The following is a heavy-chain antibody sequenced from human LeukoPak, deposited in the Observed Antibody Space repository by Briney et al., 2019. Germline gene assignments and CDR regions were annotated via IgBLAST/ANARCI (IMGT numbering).Heavy chain of an antibody. CDR2: ISYDGSNE. Sequence: GGSLRLSCTASGFSFDDYPMHWVRQAPGKGLEWVAVISYDGSNEYYADSVKGRFTISRDNSKNTLSLQMNTLRPEDTAVYYCARPIDNGSGSYYFDYWGQGTLVTVSS. D-gene: IGHD3-10*01. CDR3: ARPIDNGSGSYYFDY. J-gene: IGHJ4*02. CDR1: GFSFDDYP. V-gene: IGHV3-30*03.